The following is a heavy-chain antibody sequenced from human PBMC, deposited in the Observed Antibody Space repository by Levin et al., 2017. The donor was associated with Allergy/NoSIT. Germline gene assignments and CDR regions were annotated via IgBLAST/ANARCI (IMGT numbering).Heavy chain of an antibody. J-gene: IGHJ3*02. Sequence: SETLSLTCTVSGGSISSSSYYWGWIRQPPGKGLEWIGSIYYSGSTYYNPSLKSRVTISVDTSKNQFSLKLSSVTAADTAVYYCARRAAVAGTVLAFDIWGQGTMVTVSS. CDR1: GGSISSSSYY. CDR3: ARRAAVAGTVLAFDI. D-gene: IGHD6-19*01. CDR2: IYYSGST. V-gene: IGHV4-39*01.